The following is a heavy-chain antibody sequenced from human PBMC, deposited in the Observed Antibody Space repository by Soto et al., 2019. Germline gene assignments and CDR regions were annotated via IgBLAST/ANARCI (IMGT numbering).Heavy chain of an antibody. CDR3: ARDADGYNPYY. Sequence: ASVKVSCKASGYTFTIYGISWVRQAPGQGLEWMGWISAHNGNKNYAQKFQGRVTMTTDTSTSTAYMELRSLRSDDTAVYYCARDADGYNPYYWGQGTLVTVSS. D-gene: IGHD5-12*01. CDR1: GYTFTIYG. V-gene: IGHV1-18*01. CDR2: ISAHNGNK. J-gene: IGHJ4*02.